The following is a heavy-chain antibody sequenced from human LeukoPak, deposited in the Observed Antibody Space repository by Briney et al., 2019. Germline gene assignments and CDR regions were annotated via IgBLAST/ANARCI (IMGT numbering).Heavy chain of an antibody. CDR1: GFTFNTYS. J-gene: IGHJ4*02. CDR2: ISSSSTTI. V-gene: IGHV3-48*02. D-gene: IGHD2-2*02. CDR3: AKAGYRNYFDY. Sequence: GGSLRLSCAASGFTFNTYSMNWVRQAPGKGLEWVSYISSSSTTIYYADSVKGRFTMSRDNAKNSLYLQVNSLRDEDTAVYYCAKAGYRNYFDYWGQGALVTVSS.